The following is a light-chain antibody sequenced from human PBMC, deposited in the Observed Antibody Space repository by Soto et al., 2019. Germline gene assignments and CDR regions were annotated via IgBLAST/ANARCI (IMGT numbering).Light chain of an antibody. V-gene: IGKV3-20*01. CDR3: QQYNKWPLT. CDR2: GAF. CDR1: QSVSSNF. J-gene: IGKJ1*01. Sequence: EIVLTQSPGSLSLSPGERATLSCRASQSVSSNFLAWYQQKPGQAPRLLIYGAFNRATGIPDRFSGGGSGTDFTLTISRLEPEDFAVYYCQQYNKWPLTFGQGTKVDIK.